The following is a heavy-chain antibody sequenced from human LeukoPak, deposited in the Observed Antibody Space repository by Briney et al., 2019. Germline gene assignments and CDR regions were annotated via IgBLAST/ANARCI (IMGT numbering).Heavy chain of an antibody. Sequence: ASVKVSCKASGGTFSSYAISWVRQAPGQGLEWMGGIIPIFGTANYAQKFQGRVTITADESTSTAYMELSSLRSEDTAVYYCARNILTGSPYYYYYYMDVWGKGTTVTISS. V-gene: IGHV1-69*13. J-gene: IGHJ6*03. CDR3: ARNILTGSPYYYYYYMDV. CDR2: IIPIFGTA. CDR1: GGTFSSYA. D-gene: IGHD3-9*01.